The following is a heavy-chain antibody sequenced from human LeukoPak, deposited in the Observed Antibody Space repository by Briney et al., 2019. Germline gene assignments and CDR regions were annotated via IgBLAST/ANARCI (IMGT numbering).Heavy chain of an antibody. CDR3: ARDWGYDILTGYYNAPGY. CDR1: GFTVSSNY. D-gene: IGHD3-9*01. V-gene: IGHV3-66*01. CDR2: IYSGGST. J-gene: IGHJ4*02. Sequence: GGSLRLSCAASGFTVSSNYMSWVRQAPGKGLEWVSVIYSGGSTYYADSVKGRFTISRDNSKNTLYLQMNSLRAEDTAVYYCARDWGYDILTGYYNAPGYWGQGTLVTVSS.